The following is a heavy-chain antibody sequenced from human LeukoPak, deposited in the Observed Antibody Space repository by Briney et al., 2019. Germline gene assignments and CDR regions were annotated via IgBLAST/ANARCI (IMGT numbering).Heavy chain of an antibody. V-gene: IGHV3-23*01. CDR1: EFTFSGYW. D-gene: IGHD6-6*01. J-gene: IGHJ1*01. CDR3: AKDPLEQLSTIYFQN. CDR2: IGGSGDST. Sequence: GGSRRLSGAASEFTFSGYWMSGVRQAPGKGLEWVSAIGGSGDSTYYADSVKGRFTISRDNSQNTLYLQMNSLRAEDTAVYYCAKDPLEQLSTIYFQNWGQGTLVTVSS.